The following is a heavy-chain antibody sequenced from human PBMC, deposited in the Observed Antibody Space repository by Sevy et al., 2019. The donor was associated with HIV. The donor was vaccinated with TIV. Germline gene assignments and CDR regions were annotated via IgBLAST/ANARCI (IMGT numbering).Heavy chain of an antibody. CDR2: IIPIFGTA. V-gene: IGHV1-69*06. CDR1: GGTVSSYA. CDR3: ARSVRNWNDVNYMDV. D-gene: IGHD1-20*01. Sequence: ASVKVSCKASGGTVSSYAISWVRQAPGQGLEWMGGIIPIFGTANYAQKFQGRVTITADKSTSTAYMELSSLRSEDTAVYYCARSVRNWNDVNYMDVWGKGTTVTVSS. J-gene: IGHJ6*03.